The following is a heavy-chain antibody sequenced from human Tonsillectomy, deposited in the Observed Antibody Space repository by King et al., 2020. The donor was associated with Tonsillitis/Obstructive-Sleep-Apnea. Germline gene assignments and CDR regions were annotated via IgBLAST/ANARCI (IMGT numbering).Heavy chain of an antibody. CDR3: ARGDLLTGYYASTDFDY. D-gene: IGHD3-9*01. CDR1: GGSFSAYY. Sequence: VQLQQWGAGLLKPSEPLSLTCAVYGGSFSAYYWSWIRQPPGKGLEWIGEINHSGSTKYNPSLKSRVIISLDTSKNQLSLKLRSVTAADTAVYYCARGDLLTGYYASTDFDYWGQGTLVTVSA. CDR2: INHSGST. J-gene: IGHJ4*02. V-gene: IGHV4-34*01.